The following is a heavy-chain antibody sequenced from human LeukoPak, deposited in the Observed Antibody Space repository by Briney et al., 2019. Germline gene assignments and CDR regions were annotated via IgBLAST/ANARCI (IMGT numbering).Heavy chain of an antibody. CDR2: IYYSGTT. D-gene: IGHD3-22*01. CDR3: ARLDYYDSKYYFDY. V-gene: IGHV4-39*01. J-gene: IGHJ4*02. Sequence: PSDTLSLTCTVSGGSISTSLYYWGWIRQPPGKGLEGSGSIYYSGTTYYNPSLRSRVTISIDTSKNQFSLKLRSVTAADTAVYYCARLDYYDSKYYFDYWGQGTLVTVSS. CDR1: GGSISTSLYY.